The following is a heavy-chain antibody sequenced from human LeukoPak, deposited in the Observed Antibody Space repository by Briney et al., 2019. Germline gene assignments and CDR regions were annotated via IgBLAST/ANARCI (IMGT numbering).Heavy chain of an antibody. Sequence: PGGSLRLSCAASGFTFGTYRMSWVRQAPGRGLEWLANINPAGTEKYYVDSVKGRFAISRDNAKNSLFLQMNSLRAEDTALYYCAMGARGDYSGEDYWGQGTLVTVSS. J-gene: IGHJ4*02. V-gene: IGHV3-7*03. CDR1: GFTFGTYR. CDR2: INPAGTEK. D-gene: IGHD7-27*01. CDR3: AMGARGDYSGEDY.